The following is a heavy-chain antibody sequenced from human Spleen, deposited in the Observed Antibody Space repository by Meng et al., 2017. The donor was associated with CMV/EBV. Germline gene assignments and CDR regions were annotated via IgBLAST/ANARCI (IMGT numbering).Heavy chain of an antibody. D-gene: IGHD4-11*01. CDR1: GYTFTSYY. V-gene: IGHV1-46*01. CDR2: INPSGGST. Sequence: ASVKVSCKASGYTFTSYYMHWVRQAPGQGLEWMGIINPSGGSTSYAQKFQGRVTMTRDTSTSTVYMELSSLRSEDTAVYYCARGRQELGRYYGMDVWGQGTTVTVSS. J-gene: IGHJ6*02. CDR3: ARGRQELGRYYGMDV.